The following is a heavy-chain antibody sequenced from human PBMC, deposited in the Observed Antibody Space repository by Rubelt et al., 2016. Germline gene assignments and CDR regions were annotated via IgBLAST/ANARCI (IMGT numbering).Heavy chain of an antibody. CDR1: GFIVSGNS. D-gene: IGHD2-15*01. CDR3: ARRYPYYYYAMDV. CDR2: IYSGGTT. J-gene: IGHJ6*02. V-gene: IGHV3-66*01. Sequence: SRGGLVQPGGSLRVSCAASGFIVSGNSMSWVRQAPGKGLEWVSVIYSGGTTYYADSVQGRFTISRDNSKNTLYLQMNSLRAEDTAVYFCARRYPYYYYAMDVWGQGTTVTVSS.